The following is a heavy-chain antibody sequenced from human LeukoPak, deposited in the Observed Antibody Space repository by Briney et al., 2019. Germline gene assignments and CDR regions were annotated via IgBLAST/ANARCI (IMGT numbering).Heavy chain of an antibody. V-gene: IGHV3-23*01. J-gene: IGHJ4*02. Sequence: HLGGSLRLSCAASGFIFNNYGLVWVRQAPGKGLEWVSAISNDGGCTTYADFVKGRFSVSRDNSKNTLFLQMNSLRAEDTALYYCAKGSSGYFFDLWGQGTLVTVSS. CDR1: GFIFNNYG. CDR3: AKGSSGYFFDL. D-gene: IGHD3-22*01. CDR2: ISNDGGCT.